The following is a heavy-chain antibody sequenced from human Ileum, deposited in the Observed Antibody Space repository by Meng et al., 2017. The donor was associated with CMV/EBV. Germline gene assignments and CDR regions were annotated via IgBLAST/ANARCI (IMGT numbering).Heavy chain of an antibody. D-gene: IGHD2-2*01. CDR1: GFTFSDAW. Sequence: GGSLRLSCAASGFTFSDAWMSWVRQAPGKGLEWVGRIKSKTDGGTTDYAAPVKGRFTISRDDSKNTLYLQMNSLKTEDTAVYYCARSVVVPAASDYWGQGTLVTVSS. CDR2: IKSKTDGGTT. J-gene: IGHJ4*02. V-gene: IGHV3-15*01. CDR3: ARSVVVPAASDY.